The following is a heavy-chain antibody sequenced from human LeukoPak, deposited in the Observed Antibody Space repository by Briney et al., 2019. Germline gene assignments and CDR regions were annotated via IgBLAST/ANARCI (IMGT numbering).Heavy chain of an antibody. Sequence: KTSQTLSLTCTVSGGSIGSYYWSWIRQPPGKGLEWIGYIYYSGSTNYNPSLKSRVTISVDTSKNQFSLKLSSVTAADTAVYYCARDRARSEYSSSWYYGMDVWGQGTTVTVSS. J-gene: IGHJ6*02. CDR1: GGSIGSYY. V-gene: IGHV4-59*01. CDR2: IYYSGST. D-gene: IGHD6-13*01. CDR3: ARDRARSEYSSSWYYGMDV.